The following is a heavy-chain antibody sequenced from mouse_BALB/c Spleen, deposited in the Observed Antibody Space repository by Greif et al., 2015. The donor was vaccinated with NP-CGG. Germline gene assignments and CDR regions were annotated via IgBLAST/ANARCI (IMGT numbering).Heavy chain of an antibody. V-gene: IGHV1-4*01. D-gene: IGHD1-1*01. CDR2: INPSSGYT. J-gene: IGHJ4*01. CDR3: ARGGLITRGMDY. Sequence: QVQLQQSGAELARPGASVKMSCKASGYTFTSYTMHWVKQRPGQGLEWIGYINPSSGYTNYNQKFKDKATLTADKSSSTAYMQLSSLTSEDSAVYYCARGGLITRGMDYWGQGTSVTVSS. CDR1: GYTFTSYT.